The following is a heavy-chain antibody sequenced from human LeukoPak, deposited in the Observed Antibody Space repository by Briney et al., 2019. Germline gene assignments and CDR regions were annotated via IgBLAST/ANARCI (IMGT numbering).Heavy chain of an antibody. CDR2: ISGSGGST. D-gene: IGHD3-10*01. Sequence: GGSLRLSCAASGFTFSSYAMGWVRQAPGKGLEWVSAISGSGGSTYYADSVKGRFTISRDNSKNTLYLQMNSLRAEDTAVYYCAKDPYRVRGENYYYGMDVWGKGTTVTVSS. V-gene: IGHV3-23*01. J-gene: IGHJ6*04. CDR1: GFTFSSYA. CDR3: AKDPYRVRGENYYYGMDV.